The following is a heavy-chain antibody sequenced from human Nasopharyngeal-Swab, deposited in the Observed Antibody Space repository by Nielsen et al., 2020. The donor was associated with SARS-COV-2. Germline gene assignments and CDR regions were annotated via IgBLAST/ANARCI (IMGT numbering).Heavy chain of an antibody. Sequence: ASVKVSCKASGYTFTSYGISWVRQAPGQGVAWMGWIRASNGNTNYAQKLQGRVTMTTDTYTSTAYMELRSLRSDDTAVYYCARDRYSSGWSWKYYYYGMDVWGQGTTVTVSS. CDR2: IRASNGNT. CDR1: GYTFTSYG. D-gene: IGHD6-19*01. J-gene: IGHJ6*02. V-gene: IGHV1-18*04. CDR3: ARDRYSSGWSWKYYYYGMDV.